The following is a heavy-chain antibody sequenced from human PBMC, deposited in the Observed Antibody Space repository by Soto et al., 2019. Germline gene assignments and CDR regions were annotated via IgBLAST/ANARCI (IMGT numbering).Heavy chain of an antibody. CDR3: AKDHAREQFVRGENWFDS. V-gene: IGHV3-23*01. D-gene: IGHD6-6*01. Sequence: EMQLLESGGGLVQPGASLRLSCSASGFTFSNYAMSWARQAPGKGLEWVSTISGSGVRTYYADSVKGRFTISRDNSKNTLDLQMNSLRAEETAIYYCAKDHAREQFVRGENWFDSWGQGTLVTVSS. CDR1: GFTFSNYA. J-gene: IGHJ5*01. CDR2: ISGSGVRT.